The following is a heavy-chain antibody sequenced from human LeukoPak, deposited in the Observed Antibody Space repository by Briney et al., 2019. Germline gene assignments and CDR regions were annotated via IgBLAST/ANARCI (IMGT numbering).Heavy chain of an antibody. CDR2: IYTSGST. V-gene: IGHV4-4*07. D-gene: IGHD3-22*01. Sequence: SETLSLTCTVSGGSISSYFWSWIRQPAGKGLEWIGRIYTSGSTNYNPSLKSRVTMSVDTSKNRFSLKLSSVTAADTAVYYCVRLPYYYDTSGHYAAFDIWGQGTMVTVSS. J-gene: IGHJ3*02. CDR1: GGSISSYF. CDR3: VRLPYYYDTSGHYAAFDI.